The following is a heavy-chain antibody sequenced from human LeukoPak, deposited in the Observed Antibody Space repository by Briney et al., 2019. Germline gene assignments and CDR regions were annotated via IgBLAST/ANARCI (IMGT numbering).Heavy chain of an antibody. Sequence: PGGSLRLSCAASGFTVSSNYMSWVRQAPGKGLEWVSVIYSGGSTYYADSVKGRFTTSRDNSKNTLYLQMNSLRAEDTAVYYCARATVTTRKLTRPLDYWGQGTLVTVSS. CDR2: IYSGGST. V-gene: IGHV3-66*01. CDR1: GFTVSSNY. J-gene: IGHJ4*02. CDR3: ARATVTTRKLTRPLDY. D-gene: IGHD4-17*01.